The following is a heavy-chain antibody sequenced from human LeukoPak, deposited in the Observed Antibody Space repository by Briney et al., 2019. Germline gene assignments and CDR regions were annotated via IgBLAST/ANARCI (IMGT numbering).Heavy chain of an antibody. CDR1: EFTFSTYA. CDR2: ISGSGGST. D-gene: IGHD3-10*01. V-gene: IGHV3-23*01. CDR3: AKASGSGTYYKSPFDY. J-gene: IGHJ4*02. Sequence: GGSLRLSCAASEFTFSTYAMSWVRQAPGKGLEWVSAISGSGGSTYYADSVKGRFTISRVNSKNTLYLQMNSLRAEDTAVYYCAKASGSGTYYKSPFDYWGQGTLVTVSS.